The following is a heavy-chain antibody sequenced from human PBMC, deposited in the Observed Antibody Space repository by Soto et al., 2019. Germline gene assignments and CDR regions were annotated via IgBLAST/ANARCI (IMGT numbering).Heavy chain of an antibody. V-gene: IGHV3-30*18. CDR1: GFALSTFA. CDR2: ISYDGSSE. D-gene: IGHD3-3*01. Sequence: QVQLVESGGGVVLPGRSLSLSCAASGFALSTFAMHWVRQAPGKGLEWVAIISYDGSSEYYADSVKGRFTISRDDSSNTVYLQMNSLRAEDTAVYYCAKPYYDLWIGYFDSYFDYWGQGTLVTVSS. J-gene: IGHJ4*02. CDR3: AKPYYDLWIGYFDSYFDY.